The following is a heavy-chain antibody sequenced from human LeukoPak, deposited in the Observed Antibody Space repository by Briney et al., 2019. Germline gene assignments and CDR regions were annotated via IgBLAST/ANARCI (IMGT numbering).Heavy chain of an antibody. CDR3: ARILVATGGMDV. CDR2: ISSSGSTI. D-gene: IGHD5-12*01. V-gene: IGHV3-48*03. Sequence: PGGSLRLSCAASGFTFSSYAMSWVRQAPGKGLEWVSYISSSGSTIYYADSVKGRFTISRDNAKNSLYLQMNSLRAEDTAVYYCARILVATGGMDVWGKGTTVTVSS. J-gene: IGHJ6*04. CDR1: GFTFSSYA.